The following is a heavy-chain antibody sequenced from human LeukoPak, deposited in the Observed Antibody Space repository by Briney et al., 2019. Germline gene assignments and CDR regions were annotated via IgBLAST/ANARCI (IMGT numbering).Heavy chain of an antibody. CDR3: ARFAYCGGHCWYYFDY. Sequence: SSETLSLTCTVSGGSISSYYWSWTRQPPGKGLEWIGYIYSSGSTNYNPSLKSRITISVDTSKNQFSLKPSSVTAADTAVYYCARFAYCGGHCWYYFDYWGQGSLVTVSS. CDR1: GGSISSYY. V-gene: IGHV4-59*01. CDR2: IYSSGST. D-gene: IGHD2-21*02. J-gene: IGHJ4*02.